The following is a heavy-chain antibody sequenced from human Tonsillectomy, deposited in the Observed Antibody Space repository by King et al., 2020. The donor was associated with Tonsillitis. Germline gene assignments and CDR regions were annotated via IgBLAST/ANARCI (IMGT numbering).Heavy chain of an antibody. CDR1: GFTVSSNY. V-gene: IGHV3-53*01. CDR3: CLWFGELPIFDN. D-gene: IGHD3-10*01. J-gene: IGHJ4*02. Sequence: EVQLVESGGGLIQPGGSLRLSFAASGFTVSSNYMSWVRQAPGKVLEWVSIIYSGVSAYSADSVKGRFTISRDNSKNQLYLQMNSLRAEDTAVYYCCLWFGELPIFDNWGQGTLVIVSS. CDR2: IYSGVSA.